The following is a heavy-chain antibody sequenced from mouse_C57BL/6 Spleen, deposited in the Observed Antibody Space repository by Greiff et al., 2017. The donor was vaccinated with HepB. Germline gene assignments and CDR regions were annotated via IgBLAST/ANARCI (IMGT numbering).Heavy chain of an antibody. J-gene: IGHJ2*01. D-gene: IGHD1-1*01. CDR1: GYTFTSYW. CDR3: ARARYYGSSYGFDY. CDR2: IYPSDSET. V-gene: IGHV1-61*01. Sequence: QVQLQQSGAELVRPGSSVKLSCKASGYTFTSYWMDWVKQRPGQGLEWIGNIYPSDSETHYNQKFKDKATLTVDKSSSTAYMQLSSLTSEDSAVYYCARARYYGSSYGFDYWGQGTTLTVSS.